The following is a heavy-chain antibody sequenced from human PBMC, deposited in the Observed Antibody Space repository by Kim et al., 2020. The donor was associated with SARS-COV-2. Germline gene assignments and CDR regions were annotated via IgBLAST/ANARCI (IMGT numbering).Heavy chain of an antibody. CDR1: GGSVSSGSYY. CDR2: MYKSGST. V-gene: IGHV4-39*01. CDR3: ARHTMEEQHLVRGFDN. D-gene: IGHD6-13*01. Sequence: SETLSLTCTVSGGSVSSGSYYWGWIRQHPGKGLEWIGLMYKSGSTYYNPSLKSRVTISIDTSKNQFSLKLSSVTAADTAVYYCARHTMEEQHLVRGFDNWGQGSLVTVSS. J-gene: IGHJ4*02.